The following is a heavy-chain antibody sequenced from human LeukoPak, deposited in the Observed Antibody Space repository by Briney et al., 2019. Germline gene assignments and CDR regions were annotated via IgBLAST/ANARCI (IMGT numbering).Heavy chain of an antibody. V-gene: IGHV4-61*02. J-gene: IGHJ6*02. Sequence: SQTLSLTCTVSGVSISSGSYYWSWIRQPAGKGLEWIGRIYTSGSTNYNPSLKSRVTISVDTSKNQFSLKLSSVTAADTAVYYCAREKYYYGSGNAKRVLDVWSQGTTVTVSS. CDR3: AREKYYYGSGNAKRVLDV. CDR1: GVSISSGSYY. D-gene: IGHD3-10*01. CDR2: IYTSGST.